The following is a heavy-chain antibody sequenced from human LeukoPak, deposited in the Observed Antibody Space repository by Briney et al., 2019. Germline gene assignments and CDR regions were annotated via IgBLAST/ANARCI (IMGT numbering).Heavy chain of an antibody. D-gene: IGHD6-19*01. Sequence: PGGSLRLSCAASGFTFSSYAMSWVRQAPGKGLEWVSAISGSGGSTYYADSVKGRFTISRDNSKNTLYLQMNSLRAEDTAVYYCAKDRLIYALGQWLANHGMDVWGQGTTVTVSS. CDR3: AKDRLIYALGQWLANHGMDV. V-gene: IGHV3-23*01. CDR2: ISGSGGST. CDR1: GFTFSSYA. J-gene: IGHJ6*02.